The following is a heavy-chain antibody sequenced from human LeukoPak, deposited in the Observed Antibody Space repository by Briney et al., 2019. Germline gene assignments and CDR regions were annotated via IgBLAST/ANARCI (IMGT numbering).Heavy chain of an antibody. CDR1: GFTFSKHA. D-gene: IGHD3/OR15-3a*01. V-gene: IGHV3-48*01. J-gene: IGHJ4*02. CDR3: ARDRDWIFDY. Sequence: GGSLRLSCAASGFTFSKHAMIWLRQAPGKGLEWVSYISNSGSTIYYADSVRGRFTISRDDAKNSLYLQLNTLRAEDTALYYCARDRDWIFDYWGQGILVTVSS. CDR2: ISNSGSTI.